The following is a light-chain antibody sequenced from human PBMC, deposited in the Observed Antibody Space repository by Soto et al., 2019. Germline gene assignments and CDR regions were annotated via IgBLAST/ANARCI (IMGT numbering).Light chain of an antibody. CDR3: QQLNNYPIT. V-gene: IGKV1-9*01. CDR1: QGISSY. Sequence: DIQLTQSPSFLSASVGDRVTITCRASQGISSYLAWYQQKPGKAPKLLIYAASTLQSGVPSRFSGSGSGTEFTLTISSLQPEDFAAYYCQQLNNYPITVGQGTRLEIK. J-gene: IGKJ5*01. CDR2: AAS.